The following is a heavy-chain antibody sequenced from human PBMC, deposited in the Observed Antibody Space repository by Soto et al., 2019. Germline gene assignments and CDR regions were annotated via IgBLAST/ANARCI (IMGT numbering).Heavy chain of an antibody. J-gene: IGHJ5*02. Sequence: GGSLRLSCAASGFTFSSYAMSWVRQAPGKGLEWVSAISGSGGSTYYADSVKGRFTISRDNSKNTLYLQMNSLRAEDTAVYYCAKALRLRYDYGIRWFDPWGQGTLVTVSS. CDR2: ISGSGGST. D-gene: IGHD4-17*01. CDR3: AKALRLRYDYGIRWFDP. V-gene: IGHV3-23*01. CDR1: GFTFSSYA.